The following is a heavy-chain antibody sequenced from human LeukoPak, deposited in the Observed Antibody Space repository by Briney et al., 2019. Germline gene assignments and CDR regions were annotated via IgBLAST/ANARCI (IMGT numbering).Heavy chain of an antibody. CDR3: ARDPYYDILTGYLIRGAFDI. CDR2: IYHSGST. CDR1: GGSISSNDW. D-gene: IGHD3-9*01. J-gene: IGHJ3*02. Sequence: SETLSLTCAVSGGSISSNDWWNWVRQPPGKWLEWIGEIYHSGSTNYNPSLKSRVTMSVDTSKNQFSLKLNSVTAADTAVYYCARDPYYDILTGYLIRGAFDIWGLGTVVTVSS. V-gene: IGHV4-4*02.